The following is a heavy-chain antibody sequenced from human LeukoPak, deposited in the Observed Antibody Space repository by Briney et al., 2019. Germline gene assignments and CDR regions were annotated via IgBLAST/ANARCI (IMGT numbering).Heavy chain of an antibody. V-gene: IGHV3-33*06. Sequence: GRSLRLSCAAAGLTFSPYGLQWVRQLPGKGLEWEAAIWSDGTNEYYADSVKGRFTISRDDSQKTVYLEMNSLRTEDTAMYYCAKDAQRGFDYSNSLEYWGPGTLVTVSS. CDR2: IWSDGTNE. CDR1: GLTFSPYG. CDR3: AKDAQRGFDYSNSLEY. J-gene: IGHJ4*02. D-gene: IGHD4-11*01.